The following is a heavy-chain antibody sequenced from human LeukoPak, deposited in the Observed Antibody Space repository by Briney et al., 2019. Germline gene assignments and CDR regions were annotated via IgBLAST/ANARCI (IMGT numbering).Heavy chain of an antibody. J-gene: IGHJ3*02. Sequence: ASVKVSCKASGYTFTGYYMHWVRQAPGQGLEWMGWINPNSGGTDYAQKFQGRVTMTRDTSISIAYMELSRLRSDDTAVYYCARLAVGDAFDIRGQGTMVTVSS. V-gene: IGHV1-2*02. D-gene: IGHD3-10*01. CDR2: INPNSGGT. CDR3: ARLAVGDAFDI. CDR1: GYTFTGYY.